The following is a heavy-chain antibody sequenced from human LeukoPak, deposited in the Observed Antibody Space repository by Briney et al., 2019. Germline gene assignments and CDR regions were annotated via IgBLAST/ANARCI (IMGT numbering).Heavy chain of an antibody. CDR1: GVSFSGYY. D-gene: IGHD5-18*01. Sequence: SETLSLTCAVYGVSFSGYYWSWLRQPPGKGLEWSGEINHSGSTNYNPSLKSRVTISVDTSKNQFSLKLSSVTAADTAVYDCARLAMAPFDYCGQGTLVTVSS. J-gene: IGHJ4*02. CDR2: INHSGST. CDR3: ARLAMAPFDY. V-gene: IGHV4-34*01.